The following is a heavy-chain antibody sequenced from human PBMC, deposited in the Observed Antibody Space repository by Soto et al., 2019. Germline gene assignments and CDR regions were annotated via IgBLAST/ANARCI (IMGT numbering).Heavy chain of an antibody. CDR2: ISGSGGST. V-gene: IGHV3-23*01. CDR3: AKECIAAAGTVDY. CDR1: GFTFSSYA. J-gene: IGHJ4*02. D-gene: IGHD6-13*01. Sequence: EVQXLESGGXLXQXGGSLRLSCAASGFTFSSYAMSWVRQAPGKGLEWVSAISGSGGSTYYADSVKGRFTISRDNSKNTLYLQMNSLRAEDTAVYYCAKECIAAAGTVDYWGQGTLVTVSS.